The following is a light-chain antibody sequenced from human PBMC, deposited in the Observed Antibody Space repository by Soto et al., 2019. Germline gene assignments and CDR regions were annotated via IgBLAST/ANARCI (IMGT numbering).Light chain of an antibody. V-gene: IGLV2-8*01. CDR1: SSDVGDYNY. CDR2: EVT. J-gene: IGLJ3*02. CDR3: SSYTSTSTPWV. Sequence: QSVLTQPPSASGSPGQSVTISCTGTSSDVGDYNYVSWYQQHPGRAPKLIIYEVTKRPSGVPDRFSGSKSGNTASLTVSGLQAEDEADYYCSSYTSTSTPWVFGGGTKLTVL.